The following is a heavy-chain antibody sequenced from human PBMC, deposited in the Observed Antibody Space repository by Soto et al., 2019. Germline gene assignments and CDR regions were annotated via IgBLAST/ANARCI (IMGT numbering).Heavy chain of an antibody. V-gene: IGHV3-13*05. Sequence: LXLSCAASCFTFRSYDRHWVRQISGKGLEWVSAISVAGNPHYSDSVQGRFAISRENAKNSLYLQMNSLRVGDTAVYYCAREIETTGYWYFDIWGRGTLVTVSS. CDR2: ISVAGNP. CDR3: AREIETTGYWYFDI. D-gene: IGHD1-1*01. J-gene: IGHJ2*01. CDR1: CFTFRSYD.